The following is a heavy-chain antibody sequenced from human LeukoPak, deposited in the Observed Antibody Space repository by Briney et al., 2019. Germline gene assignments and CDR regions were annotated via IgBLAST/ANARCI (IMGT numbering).Heavy chain of an antibody. Sequence: GGSLRLSCAASGFTVSRYWMTWFRQAPEEGLEWVANINEDGSETYYVGSVRGRFTISRDNAKNSLYLQMNSLRVDDTALYYCARGRAGDWGQGTLVTVYS. J-gene: IGHJ4*02. D-gene: IGHD6-13*01. V-gene: IGHV3-7*05. CDR2: INEDGSET. CDR1: GFTVSRYW. CDR3: ARGRAGD.